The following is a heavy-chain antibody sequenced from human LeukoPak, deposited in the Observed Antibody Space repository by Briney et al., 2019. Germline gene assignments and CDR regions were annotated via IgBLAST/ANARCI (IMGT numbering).Heavy chain of an antibody. CDR3: ARVASSGYHLDY. D-gene: IGHD3-22*01. Sequence: GGSLRLSCAASGFSFSTYYVNWVRQAPGKGLEWVSCISSSSTYIYYSDSVRGRFAISRDNAKNSLYLQMNSLRAEDTAVYYCARVASSGYHLDYWGQGTLVTVSS. CDR2: ISSSSTYI. CDR1: GFSFSTYY. J-gene: IGHJ4*02. V-gene: IGHV3-21*04.